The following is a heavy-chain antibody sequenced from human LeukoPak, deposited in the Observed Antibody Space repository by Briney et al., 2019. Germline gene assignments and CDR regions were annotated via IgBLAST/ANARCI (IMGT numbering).Heavy chain of an antibody. CDR2: ISSSGFTI. J-gene: IGHJ4*02. Sequence: GGSLRLSCAASGFTLSSYSITWVRQAPGKGLEWVSFISSSGFTIYYADSVKGRFTISRDNAQNSLFLQMNSLRAEDTAVYYCARVRGSFTPHFDCWGQGTLVTVSS. CDR1: GFTLSSYS. D-gene: IGHD3-16*01. CDR3: ARVRGSFTPHFDC. V-gene: IGHV3-48*04.